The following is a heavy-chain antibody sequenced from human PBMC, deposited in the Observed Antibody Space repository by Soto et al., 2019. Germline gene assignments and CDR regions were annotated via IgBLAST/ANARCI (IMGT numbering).Heavy chain of an antibody. Sequence: ASVKVSCKASGGTFSSYTISWVRQAPGQGLEWMGRIIPILGIANYAQKFQGRVTITADKSTSTAYMELSSLRSEDTAVYYCARGRHCSSTSCQHYYYGMDVWGQGTTVTVSS. J-gene: IGHJ6*02. CDR2: IIPILGIA. CDR1: GGTFSSYT. V-gene: IGHV1-69*02. D-gene: IGHD2-2*01. CDR3: ARGRHCSSTSCQHYYYGMDV.